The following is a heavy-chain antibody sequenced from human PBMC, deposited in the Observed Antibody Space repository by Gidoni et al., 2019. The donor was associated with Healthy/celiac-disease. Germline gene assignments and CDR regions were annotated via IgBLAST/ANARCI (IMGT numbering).Heavy chain of an antibody. V-gene: IGHV4-39*01. CDR1: GCSLSSGSYY. CDR3: ARHRDTIMVDFDY. J-gene: IGHJ4*02. Sequence: QLQVQESGPGLVKPSETLSLTCSVSGCSLSSGSYYWGWIRQPPGKGLEWIGSIYYSGSTYYNPSLKSRVTISVDTSKSQISLKLSSVTAADTAVYYCARHRDTIMVDFDYWGQGTLVTVSS. CDR2: IYYSGST. D-gene: IGHD5-18*01.